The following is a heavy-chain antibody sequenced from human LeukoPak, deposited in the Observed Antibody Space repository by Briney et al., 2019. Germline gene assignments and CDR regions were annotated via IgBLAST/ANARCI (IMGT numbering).Heavy chain of an antibody. CDR2: INSRNGYT. V-gene: IGHV1-18*04. D-gene: IGHD7-27*01. CDR1: GYIFSTYG. Sequence: ATAKVSCKASGYIFSTYGISWVRQAPGQGLEWMGWINSRNGYTQYAQKFQGRFTMTTDTSTGTAFMEVRSLRSGDTAVYYCTRGENWVHDYWGQEPWSPSPQ. J-gene: IGHJ4*01. CDR3: TRGENWVHDY.